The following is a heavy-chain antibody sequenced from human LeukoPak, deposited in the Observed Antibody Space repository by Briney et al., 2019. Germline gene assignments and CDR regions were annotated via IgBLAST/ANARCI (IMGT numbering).Heavy chain of an antibody. CDR3: ARVDVVVKRAFDI. J-gene: IGHJ3*02. V-gene: IGHV1-69*05. CDR2: IIPIFGTA. D-gene: IGHD3-22*01. Sequence: SVKVSCKASGGTFSSYAISWVRQAPGQGLEWMGGIIPIFGTANYAQKFQGRVTITTDESTSTAYMELSSLRSADTAVYYCARVDVVVKRAFDIWGQGTMVTVSS. CDR1: GGTFSSYA.